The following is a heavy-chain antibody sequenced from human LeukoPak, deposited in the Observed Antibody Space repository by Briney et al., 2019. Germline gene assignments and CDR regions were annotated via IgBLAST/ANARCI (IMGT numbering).Heavy chain of an antibody. CDR1: GFTFSSYA. CDR3: AKTQYYYDSSGYYYDY. D-gene: IGHD3-22*01. V-gene: IGHV3-23*01. CDR2: ISGSGGST. J-gene: IGHJ4*02. Sequence: GGSLRLSCAASGFTFSSYAMNWVRQAPGKGLEWVSAISGSGGSTYYADSVKGRFTISRDNSKNTLYLQMNSLRAEDTAVYYCAKTQYYYDSSGYYYDYWGQGTLVTVSS.